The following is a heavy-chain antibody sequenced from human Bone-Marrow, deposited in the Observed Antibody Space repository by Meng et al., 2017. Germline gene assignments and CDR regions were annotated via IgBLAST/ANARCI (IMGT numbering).Heavy chain of an antibody. Sequence: QVQLQESGPGRVKPSETLSLICTVSGGSISSHYWSWIRQPPGKGLEWIGYIYYSGSTHYNPSLKSRLTISVDASKNQFSLKLSYVTAADTAVYYCARFYDGSETWVQGTLVTVSS. CDR2: IYYSGST. D-gene: IGHD3-22*01. V-gene: IGHV4-59*08. CDR1: GGSISSHY. CDR3: ARFYDGSET. J-gene: IGHJ5*02.